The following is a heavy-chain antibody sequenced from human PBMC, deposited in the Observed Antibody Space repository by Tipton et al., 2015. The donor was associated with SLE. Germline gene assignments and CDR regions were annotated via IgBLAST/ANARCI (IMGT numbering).Heavy chain of an antibody. Sequence: TLSLTCTVSGGSVSSGSYYWSWIRQPPGKGLEWIGEINHSGSTNYNPSLKSRVTISVDTSKNQFSLKLSSVTAADTAVYYCAREERIAAAGRLYYYYAMDVWGQGTTVTVSS. CDR1: GGSVSSGSYY. CDR3: AREERIAAAGRLYYYYAMDV. J-gene: IGHJ6*02. V-gene: IGHV4-61*01. D-gene: IGHD6-13*01. CDR2: INHSGST.